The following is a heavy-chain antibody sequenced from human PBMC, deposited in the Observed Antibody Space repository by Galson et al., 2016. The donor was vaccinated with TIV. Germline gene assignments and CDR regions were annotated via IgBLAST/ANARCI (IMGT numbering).Heavy chain of an antibody. J-gene: IGHJ5*02. CDR1: GFSFHDYG. CDR2: ISSNSVYL. CDR3: VKACGYGYGSPQDYYYGMDA. D-gene: IGHD5-18*01. V-gene: IGHV3-9*01. Sequence: SLRLSCAASGFSFHDYGMHWVRQAPGKGLEWVSGISSNSVYLGYANSVRGRFTISRDNAKSSLFLQMNSLRPEDTASYYCVKACGYGYGSPQDYYYGMDAWGQGTLVTVSS.